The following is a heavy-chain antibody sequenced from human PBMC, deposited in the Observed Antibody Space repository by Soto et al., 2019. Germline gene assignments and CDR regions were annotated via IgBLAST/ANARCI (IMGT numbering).Heavy chain of an antibody. V-gene: IGHV4-30-2*01. D-gene: IGHD2-2*03. Sequence: SETLSLTCAVSGGSISSGGYSWSWIRQPPGKGLEWIGYIYHSGSTYYNPSLKSRVTISVDRSKNQFSLKLSSVTAADTAVYFCAREGNLGRWIQPLDSWGQGTLVTVS. CDR2: IYHSGST. CDR3: AREGNLGRWIQPLDS. CDR1: GGSISSGGYS. J-gene: IGHJ4*02.